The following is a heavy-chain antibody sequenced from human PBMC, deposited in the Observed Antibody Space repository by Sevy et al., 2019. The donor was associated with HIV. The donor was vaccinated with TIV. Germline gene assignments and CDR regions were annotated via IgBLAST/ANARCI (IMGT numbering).Heavy chain of an antibody. CDR3: ARDCSSTSCLWGLDV. CDR1: GFTFRSYW. D-gene: IGHD2-2*01. Sequence: GGSLRLSCAVSGFTFRSYWMSWVRQAPGKGLEWVAHIKVDGSEKYHVDSVKGRFTISRDNAKNSLFLQMNSLRVEDTAVYHCARDCSSTSCLWGLDVWGQGTAVTVSS. CDR2: IKVDGSEK. J-gene: IGHJ6*02. V-gene: IGHV3-7*03.